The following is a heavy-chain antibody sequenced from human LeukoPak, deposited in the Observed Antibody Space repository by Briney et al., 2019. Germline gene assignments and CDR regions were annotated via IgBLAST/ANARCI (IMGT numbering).Heavy chain of an antibody. CDR3: AKALRPWFFDL. CDR2: ISTTSSSI. V-gene: IGHV3-48*01. J-gene: IGHJ2*01. CDR1: GFTFRSYT. Sequence: PGGSLRLSCAASGFTFRSYTMNWVRQAPGKGLEWVSYISTTSSSIYYADSVKGRFTISRDNSNNTLHLQLNSQRAEDTAIYYGAKALRPWFFDLWGRGTLVTVSS.